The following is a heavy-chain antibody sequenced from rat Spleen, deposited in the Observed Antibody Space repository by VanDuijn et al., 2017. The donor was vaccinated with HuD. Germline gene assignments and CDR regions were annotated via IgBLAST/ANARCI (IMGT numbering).Heavy chain of an antibody. Sequence: EVQLVESGGGLVQPGRSLKLSCEVSGFTFNNYGMAWVRQTPTKGLEWVASISTGGGNTYYRDSVKGRFTISRDNAKNTQYLQMDSLRSEDTATYYCARHRGARMVLITTPFDYWGQGVMVTVSS. D-gene: IGHD1-12*02. CDR2: ISTGGGNT. J-gene: IGHJ2*01. V-gene: IGHV5S14*01. CDR1: GFTFNNYG. CDR3: ARHRGARMVLITTPFDY.